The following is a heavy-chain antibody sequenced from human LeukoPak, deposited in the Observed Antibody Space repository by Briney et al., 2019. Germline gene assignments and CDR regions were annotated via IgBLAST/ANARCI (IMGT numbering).Heavy chain of an antibody. V-gene: IGHV3-23*01. CDR1: GFTFSSYA. CDR2: ISSSGGRK. Sequence: GGSLRLSCAASGFTFSSYAMSWVRQAPGKGLEWVSGISSSGGRKDFADSVKGRFTISRDSSKNTLYLQMNSLRAEDTAVYYCAKDLSVVVPAAISNWFDPWGRGTLVTVSS. D-gene: IGHD2-2*02. CDR3: AKDLSVVVPAAISNWFDP. J-gene: IGHJ5*02.